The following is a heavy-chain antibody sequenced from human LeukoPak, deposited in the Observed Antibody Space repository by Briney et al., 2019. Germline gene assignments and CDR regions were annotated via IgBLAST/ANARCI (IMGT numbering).Heavy chain of an antibody. D-gene: IGHD3-10*01. V-gene: IGHV3-48*03. CDR3: ARVQVVRGVRTNFDY. J-gene: IGHJ4*02. Sequence: GGSLRLSCAASGLTFSRYEMIWVRQAPGKGLEWVSYISSGGGNIYYADSVKGRFTISRDSAKSLLYLQMNSLRAEDTAVYYCARVQVVRGVRTNFDYWGQGTLVTVSS. CDR2: ISSGGGNI. CDR1: GLTFSRYE.